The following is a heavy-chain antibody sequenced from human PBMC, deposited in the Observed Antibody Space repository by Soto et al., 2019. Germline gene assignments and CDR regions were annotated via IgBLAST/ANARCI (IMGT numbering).Heavy chain of an antibody. D-gene: IGHD6-13*01. CDR2: IYYSGTT. CDR1: GHSISGYY. V-gene: IGHV4-59*01. J-gene: IGHJ6*02. CDR3: TRDHWRQYGSSWCYFGLDV. Sequence: PSETLSLTCTVSGHSISGYYWSWIRLPPGKGLEWIGYIYYSGTTAYSPSLKSRVTISIDTSKSQFSLTLSSVTAADTAVYYCTRDHWRQYGSSWCYFGLDVWGQGTTVTVSS.